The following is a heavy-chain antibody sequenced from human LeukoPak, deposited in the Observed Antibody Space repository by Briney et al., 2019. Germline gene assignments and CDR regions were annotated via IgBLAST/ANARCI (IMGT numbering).Heavy chain of an antibody. CDR2: IYYSGST. CDR3: ARDRIAHAGLDY. J-gene: IGHJ4*02. CDR1: GGSISSYY. Sequence: PSETLSLTCSVSGGSISSYYWSWIRQPPGKGLEWTGYIYYSGSTNYNPSLKSRVTISVDTSKNQFSLKLSSVTAADTAVYYCARDRIAHAGLDYWGQGTLVTVSS. V-gene: IGHV4-59*01.